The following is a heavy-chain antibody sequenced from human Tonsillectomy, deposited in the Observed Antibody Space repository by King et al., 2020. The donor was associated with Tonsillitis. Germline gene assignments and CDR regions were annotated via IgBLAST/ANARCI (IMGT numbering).Heavy chain of an antibody. D-gene: IGHD2/OR15-2a*01. J-gene: IGHJ3*02. CDR1: GFTFYSYT. Sequence: VQLVESGGGLVQPGGSLRISCAASGFTFYSYTMNWVRQAPGKGLEWVSGISPSGGSTYYADSVKGRFTISRDNSKNTLFLQMNSLSAEDTAVYYCAKDLVFYGPQPDAFDIWGQGTMVTVSS. CDR3: AKDLVFYGPQPDAFDI. V-gene: IGHV3-23*04. CDR2: ISPSGGST.